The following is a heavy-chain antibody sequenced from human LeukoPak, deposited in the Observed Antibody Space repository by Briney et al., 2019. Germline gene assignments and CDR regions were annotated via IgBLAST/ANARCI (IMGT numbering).Heavy chain of an antibody. V-gene: IGHV3-23*01. CDR1: GFTFSSYS. D-gene: IGHD5-24*01. Sequence: PGGSLRLSCAASGFTFSSYSMNWVRQAPGKGLEWVSGISGSGGNTYYADSVKGRFTISRDNSKNTLYLQMNSLRADDTAVYYCAKDPERWLQLRLGFSDWGQGTLVTVSS. CDR3: AKDPERWLQLRLGFSD. J-gene: IGHJ4*02. CDR2: ISGSGGNT.